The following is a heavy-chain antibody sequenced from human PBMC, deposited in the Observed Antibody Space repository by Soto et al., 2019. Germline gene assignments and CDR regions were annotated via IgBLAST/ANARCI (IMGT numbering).Heavy chain of an antibody. V-gene: IGHV4-59*01. Sequence: SETLSLTCTVSGGSITDYYWSWIRQAPGKGLEWIGFIYHSGNTNYKSSLKGRVTMSMDTSKSQFFLKLTSVTAADTAVYYCARDLGIGSSGPFDYWGQGALVTVSS. CDR1: GGSITDYY. CDR2: IYHSGNT. J-gene: IGHJ4*02. CDR3: ARDLGIGSSGPFDY. D-gene: IGHD6-13*01.